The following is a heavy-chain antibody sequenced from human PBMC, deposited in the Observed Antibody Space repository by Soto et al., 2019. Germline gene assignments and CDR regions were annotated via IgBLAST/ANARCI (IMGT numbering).Heavy chain of an antibody. Sequence: PGGSLRLSCVGPGFTFSSFEMNWGRQTPGKGLEWLSYIGRSGETIYYADSVKGRFTISRDNAKSSLFLQMNGLRDEDTGIYYCARDSRGGAARRPTFYYWGRGTLVTVSS. CDR3: ARDSRGGAARRPTFYY. D-gene: IGHD6-6*01. CDR1: GFTFSSFE. V-gene: IGHV3-48*03. J-gene: IGHJ4*02. CDR2: IGRSGETI.